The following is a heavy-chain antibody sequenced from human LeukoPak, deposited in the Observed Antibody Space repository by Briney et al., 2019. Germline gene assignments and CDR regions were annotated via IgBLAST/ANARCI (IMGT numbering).Heavy chain of an antibody. V-gene: IGHV3-21*01. J-gene: IGHJ4*02. CDR3: ARAPTVLVGYCSSSSCQADY. Sequence: GGSLRLSCAASGFGFSGYAIHWVRQAPGKGLEWVSAIDPSSTYIYYADSVKGRFTISRDNAENSLYLQMNSLRVEDTAVYYCARAPTVLVGYCSSSSCQADYWGQGTLVTVSS. CDR1: GFGFSGYA. D-gene: IGHD2-2*01. CDR2: IDPSSTYI.